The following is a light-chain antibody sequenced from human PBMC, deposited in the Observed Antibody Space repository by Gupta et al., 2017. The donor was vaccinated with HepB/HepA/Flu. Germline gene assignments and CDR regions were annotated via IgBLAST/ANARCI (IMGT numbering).Light chain of an antibody. J-gene: IGLJ2*01. CDR3: QSADSSGTYVV. CDR1: ALQKQY. V-gene: IGLV3-25*03. CDR2: KDS. Sequence: SHELTQPPSVSVSPGQTARITCTGDALQKQYAYGYQQKPGQAPVLVIYKDSERHSGIPERFSGSSSGTTVTLTISGVQAEDEADYYCQSADSSGTYVVFGGGTKLTVL.